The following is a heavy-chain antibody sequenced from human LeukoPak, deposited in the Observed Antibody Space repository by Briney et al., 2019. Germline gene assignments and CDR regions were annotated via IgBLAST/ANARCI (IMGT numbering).Heavy chain of an antibody. CDR1: GFTFDDYA. V-gene: IGHV3-9*01. J-gene: IGHJ4*02. Sequence: GRSLRLSCAASGFTFDDYAMHWVRQAPGKGLEWVSGISWNSGSIGYADSEKGRFTISRDNAKNSLYLQMNSLRAEDTALYYCARSSGYSGYDTIDYWGQGTLVTVSS. D-gene: IGHD5-12*01. CDR3: ARSSGYSGYDTIDY. CDR2: ISWNSGSI.